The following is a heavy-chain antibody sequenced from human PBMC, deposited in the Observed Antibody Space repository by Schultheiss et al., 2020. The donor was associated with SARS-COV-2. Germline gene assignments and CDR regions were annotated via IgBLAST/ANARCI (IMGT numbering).Heavy chain of an antibody. CDR2: TSYDGTRT. CDR1: GFTFSSYA. V-gene: IGHV3-30*03. CDR3: ARGLGGSYYYGMDV. Sequence: GESLKISCAASGFTFSSYAMSWVRQAPGKGLEWVAVTSYDGTRTYYPGSVKGRFTISRENAKNTLYLQMNSLRAEDTAVYYCARGLGGSYYYGMDVWGQGTMVTVSS. J-gene: IGHJ6*02. D-gene: IGHD1-26*01.